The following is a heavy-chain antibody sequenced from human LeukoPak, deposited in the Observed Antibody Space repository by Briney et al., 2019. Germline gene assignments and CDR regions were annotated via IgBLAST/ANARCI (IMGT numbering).Heavy chain of an antibody. CDR2: MNPNSGNT. V-gene: IGHV1-8*01. J-gene: IGHJ4*02. CDR1: GYTFTSYD. D-gene: IGHD3-22*01. CDR3: ARGNYYDSSGYEDYFDY. Sequence: ASVEVSCKASGYTFTSYDINWVRQATGQGLEWVGWMNPNSGNTGYAQKFQGRVTMTRNTSISTAYMELSSLRSEDTAVYYCARGNYYDSSGYEDYFDYWGQGTLVTVSS.